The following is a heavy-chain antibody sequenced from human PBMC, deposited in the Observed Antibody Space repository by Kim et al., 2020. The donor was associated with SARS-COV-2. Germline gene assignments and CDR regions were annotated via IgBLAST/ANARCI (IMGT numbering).Heavy chain of an antibody. Sequence: GGSLRLSCAASGFTFSDYYMSWIRQAPGKGLEWVSYISSSGSTIYYADSVKGRFTISRDNAKNSLYLQMNSLRAEDTAVYYCARVPRHPNLSGYSYGFYPDSYYYYGMDVWGQGTTVTVSS. D-gene: IGHD5-18*01. CDR2: ISSSGSTI. J-gene: IGHJ6*02. V-gene: IGHV3-11*01. CDR1: GFTFSDYY. CDR3: ARVPRHPNLSGYSYGFYPDSYYYYGMDV.